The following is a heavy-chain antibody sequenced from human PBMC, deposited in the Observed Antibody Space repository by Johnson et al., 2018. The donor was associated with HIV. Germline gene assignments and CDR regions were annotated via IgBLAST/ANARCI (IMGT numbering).Heavy chain of an antibody. CDR1: GFTFSSYA. Sequence: QVQLVESGGGVVQPGRSLRLSCAASGFTFSSYAMHWVRQAPGKGLEWVAVISYDGSNKYYADSLTGRFTISRDNSKDTMYLQMSSLRAEDTGVYYCAKNIGYCTVTSCYPRNNDAFDIWGQGTVVTVSS. CDR3: AKNIGYCTVTSCYPRNNDAFDI. V-gene: IGHV3-30-3*02. D-gene: IGHD2-2*01. CDR2: ISYDGSNK. J-gene: IGHJ3*02.